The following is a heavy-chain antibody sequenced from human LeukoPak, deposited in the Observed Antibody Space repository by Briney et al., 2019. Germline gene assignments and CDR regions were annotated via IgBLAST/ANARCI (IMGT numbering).Heavy chain of an antibody. CDR1: GFTFSSYA. Sequence: AGGSLRLSCAASGFTFSSYAVSWVRQAPGKGLEWVSAISGSGGSTYYADSVKGRFTISRDNSKNTLYLQMNSLRAEDTAVYYCAKDKRIVVVRYYFDYWGQGTLVTVSS. J-gene: IGHJ4*02. D-gene: IGHD3-22*01. V-gene: IGHV3-23*01. CDR2: ISGSGGST. CDR3: AKDKRIVVVRYYFDY.